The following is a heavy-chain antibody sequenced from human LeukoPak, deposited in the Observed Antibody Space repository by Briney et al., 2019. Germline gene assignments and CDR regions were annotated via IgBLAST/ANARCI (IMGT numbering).Heavy chain of an antibody. CDR3: ARDTHITIFGVVIGKNWFDP. CDR2: INPSGGST. V-gene: IGHV1-46*01. CDR1: GYTFTSYY. J-gene: IGHJ5*02. Sequence: ASVKVSCKASGYTFTSYYMHWVRQAPGQGLEWMGIINPSGGSTSYAQKFQGRVTMTRDTSTSTVYMELSSLRSEDTAVYYCARDTHITIFGVVIGKNWFDPWGQGTLVTVSS. D-gene: IGHD3-3*01.